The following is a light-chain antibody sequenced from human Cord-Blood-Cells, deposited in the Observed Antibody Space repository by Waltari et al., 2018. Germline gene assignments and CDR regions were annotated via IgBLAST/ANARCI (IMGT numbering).Light chain of an antibody. CDR3: SSYTSSSTLV. CDR2: DVS. Sequence: QSALTHPASVSGSPGQSITISCTGTSSDVGGYNYDSCYQQHPGKAPKLMSYDVSNRPSGVSNRFSGSKSGNTAALTISGLQAEDEAYYYCSSYTSSSTLVFGGGTKLTVL. CDR1: SSDVGGYNY. V-gene: IGLV2-14*03. J-gene: IGLJ3*02.